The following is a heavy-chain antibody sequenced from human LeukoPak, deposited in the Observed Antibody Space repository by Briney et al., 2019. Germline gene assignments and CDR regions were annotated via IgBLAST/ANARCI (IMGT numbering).Heavy chain of an antibody. V-gene: IGHV1-69*05. CDR2: IIPIFGTA. CDR3: ARGLLEWLPDYYYYYMDV. CDR1: GGTFSSYA. D-gene: IGHD3-3*01. J-gene: IGHJ6*03. Sequence: ASVKVSCKASGGTFSSYAISWVRQAPGQGLEWMGGIIPIFGTANYAQKFQGRVTITTDESTSTAYMELSSLRSEDTAVYYCARGLLEWLPDYYYYYMDVWGKGTTVTVSS.